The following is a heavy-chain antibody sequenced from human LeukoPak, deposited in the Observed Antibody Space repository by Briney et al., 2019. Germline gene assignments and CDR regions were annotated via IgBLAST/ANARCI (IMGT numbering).Heavy chain of an antibody. D-gene: IGHD3-3*01. CDR3: ARDSLYDFWRCYHDNLVDP. J-gene: IGHJ5*02. Sequence: ASVKVSCKASGYTFTSYGISWVRQAPGQGLEWMGWISAYNGNTNYAQKLQGRVTMTTDTSTSTAYMELRSLRSDDTAVYYCARDSLYDFWRCYHDNLVDPWGQGTLVTVSS. V-gene: IGHV1-18*01. CDR1: GYTFTSYG. CDR2: ISAYNGNT.